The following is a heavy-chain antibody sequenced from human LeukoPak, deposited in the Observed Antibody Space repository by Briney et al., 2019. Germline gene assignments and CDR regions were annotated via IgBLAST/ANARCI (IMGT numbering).Heavy chain of an antibody. CDR1: GFTFDDYG. CDR3: AKEGIRVTTVSPVADY. Sequence: GGSLRLSCAASGFTFDDYGMSWVRQAPGKGLEWVSAISDSGDSTYYADSMKGRFTISRDNSKNTLYLQMNSLRAEDTAVYYCAKEGIRVTTVSPVADYWGRGSLVTVSS. D-gene: IGHD4-17*01. V-gene: IGHV3-23*01. J-gene: IGHJ4*02. CDR2: ISDSGDST.